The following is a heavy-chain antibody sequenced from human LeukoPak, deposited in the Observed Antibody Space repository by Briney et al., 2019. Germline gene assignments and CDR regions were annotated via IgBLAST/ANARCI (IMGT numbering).Heavy chain of an antibody. CDR2: IYTSGST. Sequence: SETLSLTCTVSGGSISSYYWSWIRQPPGKGLEWIGYIYTSGSTNYNPSLKRRVTISVDTSKNQFSLKLSSVTAADTAVYYCARSSYYDFYMDVWGKGTTVTVSS. CDR1: GGSISSYY. J-gene: IGHJ6*03. D-gene: IGHD3-3*01. CDR3: ARSSYYDFYMDV. V-gene: IGHV4-4*09.